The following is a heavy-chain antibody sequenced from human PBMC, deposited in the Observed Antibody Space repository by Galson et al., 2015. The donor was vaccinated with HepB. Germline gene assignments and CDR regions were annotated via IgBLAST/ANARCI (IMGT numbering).Heavy chain of an antibody. CDR3: ARGSPTNKQWLVPRREGWFGELGAGAFDI. D-gene: IGHD3-10*01. Sequence: QPPGKGLEWIGEINHSGSTNYNPSLKSRVTISVDTSKNQFSLKLSSVTAADTAVYYCARGSPTNKQWLVPRREGWFGELGAGAFDIWGQGTMVTVSS. J-gene: IGHJ3*02. V-gene: IGHV4-34*01. CDR2: INHSGST.